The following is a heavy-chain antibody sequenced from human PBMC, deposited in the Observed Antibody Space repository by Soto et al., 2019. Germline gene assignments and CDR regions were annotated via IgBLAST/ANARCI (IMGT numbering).Heavy chain of an antibody. CDR3: ATSDRSNSFSGFDY. V-gene: IGHV5-51*01. D-gene: IGHD6-13*01. CDR2: IYPGDSHT. Sequence: GESLKISCKASEYTFSSYWIAWVRQMPGKGLECMGIIYPGDSHTKYSPSFQGQVTISADKSISTAYLQWSSLKASDTAMHYCATSDRSNSFSGFDYWGQGTQVTVSS. CDR1: EYTFSSYW. J-gene: IGHJ4*02.